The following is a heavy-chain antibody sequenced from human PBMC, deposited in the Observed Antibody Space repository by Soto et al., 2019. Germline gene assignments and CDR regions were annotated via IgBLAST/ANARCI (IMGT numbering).Heavy chain of an antibody. CDR1: GYTFTSYG. D-gene: IGHD1-1*01. V-gene: IGHV1-2*02. CDR3: AREPATAKPEGVDF. Sequence: GASVKVSCKASGYTFTSYGINWVRQAPGQGLEWMGWINPNSGGTKYAPKFQGGVTMTRDTSITTAYMELIRLRSGDPAVYYCAREPATAKPEGVDFWGQGTLVTVSS. CDR2: INPNSGGT. J-gene: IGHJ4*02.